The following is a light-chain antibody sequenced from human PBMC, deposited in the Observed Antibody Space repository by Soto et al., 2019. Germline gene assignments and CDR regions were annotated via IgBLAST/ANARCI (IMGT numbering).Light chain of an antibody. J-gene: IGKJ1*01. CDR1: QSISSW. CDR3: PHARS. CDR2: DAS. Sequence: DIQMTQSPSTLSASVGDRVTITCRASQSISSWLAWYQQKPGKAPKLLIYDASSLESGVPSRFSGSGSGTEFTLTISSLQPDDFATYYCPHARSFGQGTKVDIK. V-gene: IGKV1-5*01.